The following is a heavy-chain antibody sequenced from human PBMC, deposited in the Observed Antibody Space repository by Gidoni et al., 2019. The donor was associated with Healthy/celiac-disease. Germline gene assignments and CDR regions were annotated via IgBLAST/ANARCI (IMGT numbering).Heavy chain of an antibody. CDR2: IWDDGSNK. Sequence: QVQLVESGAGVVQPGRSLRLSCAASGFTFTSYGMHWVRQAPGKGLEWVAVIWDDGSNKYYADSVKGQFTISRDNSKNMLYLQMNSLRAEDTAVYYCARDPEAARPGWYFQHWGQGTLVTVSS. V-gene: IGHV3-33*01. J-gene: IGHJ1*01. CDR3: ARDPEAARPGWYFQH. CDR1: GFTFTSYG. D-gene: IGHD6-6*01.